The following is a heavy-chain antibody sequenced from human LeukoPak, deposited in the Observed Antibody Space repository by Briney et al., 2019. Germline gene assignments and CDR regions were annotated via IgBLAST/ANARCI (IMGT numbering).Heavy chain of an antibody. V-gene: IGHV4-61*02. D-gene: IGHD2-2*01. CDR1: GGSISSGSYY. Sequence: SETLSLTCTVSGGSISSGSYYWSWIRQPAGKGLEWIGRIYTSGSTNYNPSLKSRVTISVDTAKNQFSLKLSSVTAADTAVYYCARFDCSSTSCFPYYYYYMDVWGKGTPVTISS. CDR3: ARFDCSSTSCFPYYYYYMDV. CDR2: IYTSGST. J-gene: IGHJ6*03.